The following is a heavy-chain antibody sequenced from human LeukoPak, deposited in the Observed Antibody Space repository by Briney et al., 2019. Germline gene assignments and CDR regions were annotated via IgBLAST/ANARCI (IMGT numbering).Heavy chain of an antibody. Sequence: GASVKVSCKASGYSFTAYFVHWVQQAPGQGLEWMGWINPNSDGTNYAQNFQGRVTMTADPSISTAYMELSRLSSDDTAVYYCARVSRFFDWLPPFVYWGQGTLVTVSS. D-gene: IGHD3-9*01. CDR3: ARVSRFFDWLPPFVY. V-gene: IGHV1-2*02. J-gene: IGHJ4*02. CDR1: GYSFTAYF. CDR2: INPNSDGT.